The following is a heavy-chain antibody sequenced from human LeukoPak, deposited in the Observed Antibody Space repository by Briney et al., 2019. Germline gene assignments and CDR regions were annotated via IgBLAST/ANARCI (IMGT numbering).Heavy chain of an antibody. CDR1: GGTFSSYA. V-gene: IGHV1-69*05. Sequence: AASVKVSCKASGGTFSSYAISWVRQAPGQGLEWMGGIIPIFGTANYAQKFQGRVTMTTDTSTSTAYMELRSLRSDDTAVYYCAREPRSTLSYDYWGQGTLVTVSS. CDR3: AREPRSTLSYDY. CDR2: IIPIFGTA. D-gene: IGHD2/OR15-2a*01. J-gene: IGHJ4*02.